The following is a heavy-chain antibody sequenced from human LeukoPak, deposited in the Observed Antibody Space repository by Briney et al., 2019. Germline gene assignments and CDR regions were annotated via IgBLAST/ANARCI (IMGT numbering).Heavy chain of an antibody. V-gene: IGHV1-2*06. J-gene: IGHJ4*02. D-gene: IGHD4-17*01. CDR2: INPNSGGT. CDR1: GYTFTGYY. CDR3: ARSNDYGDYLVKGYFDY. Sequence: ASVKVSCKASGYTFTGYYMHWVRQAPGQGLEWMVRINPNSGGTNYAQKFQGRVTMTRDTSISTAYMELSRLRSDDTAVYYCARSNDYGDYLVKGYFDYWGQGTLVTVSS.